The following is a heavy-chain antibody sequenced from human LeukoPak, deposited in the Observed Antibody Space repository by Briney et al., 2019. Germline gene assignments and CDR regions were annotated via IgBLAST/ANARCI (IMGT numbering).Heavy chain of an antibody. Sequence: GGSLRLSCAAFGFIFSNHETNWVRQAPGKGLQWVSYISSTGRTIYYADSVKGRFTVSRDNAKNSLYLQMNSLRAEDTAVYYCARALDYDILTGYYRSPYYYYYGMDVWGQGTTVTVSS. J-gene: IGHJ6*02. CDR2: ISSTGRTI. CDR3: ARALDYDILTGYYRSPYYYYYGMDV. CDR1: GFIFSNHE. V-gene: IGHV3-48*03. D-gene: IGHD3-9*01.